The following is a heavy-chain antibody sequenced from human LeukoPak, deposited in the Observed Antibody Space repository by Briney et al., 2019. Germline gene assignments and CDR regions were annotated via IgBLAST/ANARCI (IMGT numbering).Heavy chain of an antibody. D-gene: IGHD3-22*01. CDR2: ISYDGSNK. J-gene: IGHJ4*02. CDR1: RFTFSSYA. V-gene: IGHV3-30*04. CDR3: ARDPDGYYDSSGYPTHYFDY. Sequence: GGSLRLSCAASRFTFSSYAMHWVRQAPGKGLEWVAVISYDGSNKYYADSVKGRFTISRDNSKNTLYLQMNSLRAEDTAVYYCARDPDGYYDSSGYPTHYFDYWGQGTLVTVSS.